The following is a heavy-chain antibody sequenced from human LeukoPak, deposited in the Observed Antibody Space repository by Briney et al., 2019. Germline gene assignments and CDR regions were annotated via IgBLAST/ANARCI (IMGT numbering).Heavy chain of an antibody. Sequence: GGSLRLSCAASGFSLSYYWMTWVRRAPGKGLEWVANIMQDGSEKYYVDSVKGRFTISRDNAKNSLYLQMNSLRAEDTAVYYCARHSAGYTTFFDYWGQGTLVTVSS. J-gene: IGHJ4*02. V-gene: IGHV3-7*04. CDR1: GFSLSYYW. CDR3: ARHSAGYTTFFDY. CDR2: IMQDGSEK. D-gene: IGHD5-24*01.